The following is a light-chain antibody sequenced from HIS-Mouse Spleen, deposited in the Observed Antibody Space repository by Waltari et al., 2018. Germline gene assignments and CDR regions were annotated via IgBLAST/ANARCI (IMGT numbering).Light chain of an antibody. CDR2: ENS. Sequence: SYELPQPPSVSVSPGQTARNTCSGDALPKKYAYSYQQKSGQAPVLVIYENSKRPSGIPERFSGSSSGTMATLTISGAQVEDEADYYCYSTDSSGNHRVFGGGTKLTVL. CDR1: ALPKKY. CDR3: YSTDSSGNHRV. J-gene: IGLJ2*01. V-gene: IGLV3-10*01.